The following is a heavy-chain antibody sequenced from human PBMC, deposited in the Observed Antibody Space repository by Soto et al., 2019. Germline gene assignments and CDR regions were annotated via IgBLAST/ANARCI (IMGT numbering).Heavy chain of an antibody. CDR2: ISYDGSNK. J-gene: IGHJ6*02. D-gene: IGHD6-6*01. Sequence: GGSLRLSCAASGFTFSSYGMHWVRQAPGKGLEWVAVISYDGSNKYYADSVKGRFTISRDNSKNTLYLQMNSLRAEDTAVYYCAKDRIAARRRVYYYYYGMDVWGQGTTVTVSS. CDR1: GFTFSSYG. CDR3: AKDRIAARRRVYYYYYGMDV. V-gene: IGHV3-30*18.